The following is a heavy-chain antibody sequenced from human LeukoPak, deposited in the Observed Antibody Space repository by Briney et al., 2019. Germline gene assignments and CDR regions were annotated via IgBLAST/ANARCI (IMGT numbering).Heavy chain of an antibody. D-gene: IGHD3-9*01. J-gene: IGHJ4*02. CDR2: ISGTGVTT. CDR1: GFTFSSYA. Sequence: GRSLRLSCAASGFTFSSYAMSWVRQAPGKGLEWVSGISGTGVTTYYPDSVKGRFTISRDNSKNTLYLEMNTLRAEDTAVYYCAKGTLRYFDWWYDYWGQGTLVTVSS. CDR3: AKGTLRYFDWWYDY. V-gene: IGHV3-23*01.